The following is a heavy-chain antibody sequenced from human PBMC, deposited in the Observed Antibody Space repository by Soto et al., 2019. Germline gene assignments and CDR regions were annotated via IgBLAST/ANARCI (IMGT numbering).Heavy chain of an antibody. Sequence: QVQLVESGGGVVQPGRSLRLSCAASGFTFSDYTIHWVRQAPGKGLEWVAVISYDVNNKKYADSVEGRFTISRDNSKNTLDLPLNSLHDEHTAVYSWATDHYPPGSARNRAVNGFDAWGQGTLVTVSS. D-gene: IGHD3-16*02. V-gene: IGHV3-30-3*01. CDR3: ATDHYPPGSARNRAVNGFDA. J-gene: IGHJ5*02. CDR1: GFTFSDYT. CDR2: ISYDVNNK.